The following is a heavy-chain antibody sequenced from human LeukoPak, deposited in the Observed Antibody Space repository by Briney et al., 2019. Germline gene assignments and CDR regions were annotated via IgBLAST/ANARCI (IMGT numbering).Heavy chain of an antibody. CDR1: GYTLTNYA. V-gene: IGHV1-3*01. CDR2: INAGNGNT. Sequence: APVKVSCKASGYTLTNYAMHWVRQAPGQRLEWMGWINAGNGNTKYSQKFQGRVTITRDTSASTAYMEVSSLRSEDTAVYYCARAPRGNSGYCSSTSCTDHRYNWFDPWGQGTLATVSS. J-gene: IGHJ5*02. D-gene: IGHD2-2*01. CDR3: ARAPRGNSGYCSSTSCTDHRYNWFDP.